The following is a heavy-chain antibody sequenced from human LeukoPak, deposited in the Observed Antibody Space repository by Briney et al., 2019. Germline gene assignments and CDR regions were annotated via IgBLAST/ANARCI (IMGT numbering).Heavy chain of an antibody. J-gene: IGHJ6*03. CDR1: GFTFSSYW. D-gene: IGHD4-17*01. CDR2: IKQGGSEK. V-gene: IGHV3-7*01. Sequence: PGGSLRLSCAASGFTFSSYWMSWVRQAPGKGLEWVANIKQGGSEKYYVDSVKGRFTIYRDNAKNSLYLQMNSLRAEDTAVYYCARDYGDYPYYYYYMDVWGKGTTVTISS. CDR3: ARDYGDYPYYYYYMDV.